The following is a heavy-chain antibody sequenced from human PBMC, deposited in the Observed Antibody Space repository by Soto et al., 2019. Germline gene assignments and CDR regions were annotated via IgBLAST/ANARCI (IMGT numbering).Heavy chain of an antibody. CDR3: AHRLRRPGIYSGFDY. Sequence: QITLKESGPTLVKPTQTLTLTCTFSGFSLTTTGVGVGWIRQPPGEALEWLAVIYSDGDKYYSPTLKSRLTITKDTSKNQVVLTMTIMDPVDTATYYCAHRLRRPGIYSGFDYWGQGTLITVSS. CDR2: IYSDGDK. J-gene: IGHJ4*02. D-gene: IGHD3-10*01. V-gene: IGHV2-5*02. CDR1: GFSLTTTGVG.